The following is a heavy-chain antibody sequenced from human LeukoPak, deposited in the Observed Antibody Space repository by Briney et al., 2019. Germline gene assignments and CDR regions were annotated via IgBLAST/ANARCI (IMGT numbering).Heavy chain of an antibody. D-gene: IGHD3-22*01. J-gene: IGHJ4*02. V-gene: IGHV4-61*02. CDR1: GGSISSGSYY. CDR2: IYTSGST. Sequence: SETLSLTCTVSGGSISSGSYYWSWIRQPAGKGLEWIGRIYTSGSTDYNPSLKSRVTISVDTSKNQFSLKLRSVTAADTAVYYCARGTTYNQYYYDSSGYYSFDYWGQGTLVTVSS. CDR3: ARGTTYNQYYYDSSGYYSFDY.